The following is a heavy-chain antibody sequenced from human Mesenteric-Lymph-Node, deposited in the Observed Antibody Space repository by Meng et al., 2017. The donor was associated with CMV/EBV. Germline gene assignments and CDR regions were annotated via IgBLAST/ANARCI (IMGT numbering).Heavy chain of an antibody. D-gene: IGHD1-1*01. Sequence: GESLKISCAASGFTVSNNYMTWVRQAPGKGLEWVSVVYINGGTYYADSVKGRFTISRDSSKNTVYIQMNSLREEDTAVYYCATRSANGNFYLYFDLWGRGNLVTVSS. CDR1: GFTVSNNY. CDR3: ATRSANGNFYLYFDL. J-gene: IGHJ2*01. CDR2: VYINGGT. V-gene: IGHV3-53*01.